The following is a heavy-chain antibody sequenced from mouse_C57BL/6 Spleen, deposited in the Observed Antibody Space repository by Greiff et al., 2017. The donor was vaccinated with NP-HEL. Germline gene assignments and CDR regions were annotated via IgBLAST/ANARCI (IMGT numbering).Heavy chain of an antibody. V-gene: IGHV1-4*01. CDR3: ARSGDVNYAMDY. CDR2: INPSSGYT. Sequence: QVHVKQSGAELARPGASVKMSCKASGYTFTSYTMHWVKQRPGQGLEWIGYINPSSGYTKYNQKFKDKATLTADKSSSTAYMQLSSLTSEDSAVYYCARSGDVNYAMDYWGQGTSVTVSS. CDR1: GYTFTSYT. D-gene: IGHD3-2*02. J-gene: IGHJ4*01.